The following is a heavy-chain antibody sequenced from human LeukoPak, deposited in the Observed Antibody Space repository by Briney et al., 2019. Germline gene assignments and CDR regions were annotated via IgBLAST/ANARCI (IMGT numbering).Heavy chain of an antibody. J-gene: IGHJ3*02. D-gene: IGHD6-13*01. V-gene: IGHV4-59*08. CDR1: GGSISSYY. CDR2: IYYSGST. Sequence: SETLSLTCTVSGGSISSYYWSWIRQPPGKGLEWIGSIYYSGSTNYNPSLKSRVTISVDTSKNQFSLKLSSVTAADTAVYYCARHEPSIAAAGTECDAFDIWGQGTMVTVSS. CDR3: ARHEPSIAAAGTECDAFDI.